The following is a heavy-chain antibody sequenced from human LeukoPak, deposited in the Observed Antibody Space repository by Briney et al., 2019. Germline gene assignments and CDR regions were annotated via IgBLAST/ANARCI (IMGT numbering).Heavy chain of an antibody. Sequence: GGSLRLSCAASGFTFSSYWMSWVRQAPGKGLEWVANIKQDGSEKYYVDSVKGRFTISRDNAKNSLYLQMNSLRAEDTAVYYCVRDSDSSGYRPLGYFDYWGQGTLVTVSS. V-gene: IGHV3-7*01. J-gene: IGHJ4*02. CDR3: VRDSDSSGYRPLGYFDY. CDR2: IKQDGSEK. D-gene: IGHD3-22*01. CDR1: GFTFSSYW.